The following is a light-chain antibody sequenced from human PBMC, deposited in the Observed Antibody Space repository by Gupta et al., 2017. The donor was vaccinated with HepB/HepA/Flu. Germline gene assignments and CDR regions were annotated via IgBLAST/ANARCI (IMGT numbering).Light chain of an antibody. CDR3: CSYAGSSLVV. CDR2: DVS. Sequence: SALTQSRSVLGSPAQSATLACTGTSSDVAGYNYVSWYQQHPGKAPKLMIYDVSKRPPGVPDRFSGAKSGNTASLTISGLQAEDEADYYCCSYAGSSLVVFGGGTKLTVL. J-gene: IGLJ2*01. CDR1: SSDVAGYNY. V-gene: IGLV2-11*01.